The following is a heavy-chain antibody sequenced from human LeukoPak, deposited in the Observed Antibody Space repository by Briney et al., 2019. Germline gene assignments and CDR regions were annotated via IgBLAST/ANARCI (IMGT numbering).Heavy chain of an antibody. CDR1: GYTFTDYY. J-gene: IGHJ3*01. CDR2: INPNSGGT. CDR3: ARVALIAVAGTTGVFDV. V-gene: IGHV1-2*02. Sequence: GASVKVSCKASGYTFTDYYIHWVRQAPGQGLEWMGWINPNSGGTNYAQKFQGRVTMTRDTSISTAYLELSRLRSDDTALFYCARVALIAVAGTTGVFDVWGLGTMVTVSS. D-gene: IGHD6-19*01.